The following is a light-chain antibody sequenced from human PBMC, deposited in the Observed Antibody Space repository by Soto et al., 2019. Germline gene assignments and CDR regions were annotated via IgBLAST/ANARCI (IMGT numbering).Light chain of an antibody. CDR3: QQYGSSPPWT. J-gene: IGKJ1*01. Sequence: EIVLTQSPGTLSLSPGERATLSCMASQSVSSSYLAWYQQKPGQAPRLLIYGASSRATGIPDRFSGSGSGTDFTLTISRLEPEAFAVYYGQQYGSSPPWTFGQGTKVEIK. V-gene: IGKV3-20*01. CDR1: QSVSSSY. CDR2: GAS.